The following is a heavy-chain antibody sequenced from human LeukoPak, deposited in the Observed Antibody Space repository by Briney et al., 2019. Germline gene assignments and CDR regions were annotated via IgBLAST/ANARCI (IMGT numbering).Heavy chain of an antibody. D-gene: IGHD3-22*01. CDR3: ARHGYDTGGFQVYFDY. V-gene: IGHV4-59*08. J-gene: IGHJ4*02. CDR1: GGSISGYY. CDR2: IDYSGRT. Sequence: SETLSPTCAVSGGSISGYYWSWIRQPPGKGLEWIAYIDYSGRTNYNPSLKSRVTISVDTSKNQFSLKLNSVTAADTAVYYCARHGYDTGGFQVYFDYWGQGTLVTVSS.